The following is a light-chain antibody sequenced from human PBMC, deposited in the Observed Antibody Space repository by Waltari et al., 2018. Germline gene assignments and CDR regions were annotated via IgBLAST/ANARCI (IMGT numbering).Light chain of an antibody. V-gene: IGLV10-54*04. CDR2: RDN. CDR3: STWDNSLKTYI. J-gene: IGLJ1*01. Sequence: QAGLTQPPSVSRALRQTATLTCTGNSKDVGNQGAAWLQQHQGHPPKLLSYRDNRRPSGISERFSASRSGNTASLTITELRPEDEADYYCSTWDNSLKTYIFGTGTKVTVL. CDR1: SKDVGNQG.